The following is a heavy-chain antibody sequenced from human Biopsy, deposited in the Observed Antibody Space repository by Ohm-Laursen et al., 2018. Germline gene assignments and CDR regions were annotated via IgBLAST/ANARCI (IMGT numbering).Heavy chain of an antibody. CDR1: GYTLTALS. J-gene: IGHJ4*02. V-gene: IGHV1-24*01. Sequence: ASVKVSCKVSGYTLTALSMHWVRQAPGRGLEWMGGFAPENGKTIYAQKFQGRITMTEDTSTDTAYMELSSLRSEDTAVYYCATGPYYDTRFYYNVRPFDFWGQGTLVTVSS. CDR3: ATGPYYDTRFYYNVRPFDF. D-gene: IGHD3-10*01. CDR2: FAPENGKT.